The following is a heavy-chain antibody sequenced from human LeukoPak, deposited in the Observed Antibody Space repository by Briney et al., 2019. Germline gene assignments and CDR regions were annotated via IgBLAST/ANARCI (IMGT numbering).Heavy chain of an antibody. J-gene: IGHJ4*02. Sequence: SETLSLTCAVYGGSFSGYYWTWIRQAPGKGLEWIGEINHSGSSDITNYNPSLKSRVTISVDTSRKQFFLKLSSVTVADTAVYYCARGRSNRDSWGQGTLVTVSS. CDR1: GGSFSGYY. D-gene: IGHD7-27*01. CDR2: INHSGSSDIT. CDR3: ARGRSNRDS. V-gene: IGHV4-34*01.